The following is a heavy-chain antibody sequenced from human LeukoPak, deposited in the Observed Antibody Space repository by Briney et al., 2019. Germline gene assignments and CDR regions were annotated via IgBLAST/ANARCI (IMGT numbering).Heavy chain of an antibody. CDR2: IYPGDSDT. J-gene: IGHJ4*02. CDR3: ARRGYSNSWNDY. V-gene: IGHV5-51*01. D-gene: IGHD6-13*01. CDR1: GYSFAIYW. Sequence: GESLKISCRGSGYSFAIYWIAWVRQMPGKGLEWMGIIYPGDSDTRYSPSFQGRVTISADKSIRAAYLQWTTLKASDTAMYYCARRGYSNSWNDYWGQGTLGTVSS.